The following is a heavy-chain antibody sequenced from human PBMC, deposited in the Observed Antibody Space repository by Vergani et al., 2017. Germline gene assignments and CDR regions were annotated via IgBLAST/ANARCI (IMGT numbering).Heavy chain of an antibody. CDR1: RYPFSRYG. CDR3: SRGGFYTSRNDFKFYGLGV. V-gene: IGHV1-18*01. J-gene: IGHJ6*02. Sequence: QAQLVQSGAEVKKPGASVRVSCKASRYPFSRYGISWVRQAPGQGLEWMGWISAYSGETRYARSLQGRVTMTTDASTNTAYMSLRSLRSDDTAIYYCSRGGFYTSRNDFKFYGLGVWGQGTTVTV. CDR2: ISAYSGET. D-gene: IGHD3-3*01.